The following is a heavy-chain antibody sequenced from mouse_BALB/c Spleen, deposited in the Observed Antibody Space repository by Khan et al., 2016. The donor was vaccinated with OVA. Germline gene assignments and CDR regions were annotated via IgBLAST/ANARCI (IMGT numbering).Heavy chain of an antibody. CDR2: INTYTGEP. D-gene: IGHD1-1*02. V-gene: IGHV9-3-1*01. Sequence: QCQLVQSGPELKKPGETVKISCKASGYTFTNYGMNWVKQAPGKGLKWMGWINTYTGEPTYADDFKGRFAFSLETYASTAYLQSNNLKNEDTATYFGARSNGSHWFVCWGGGTLVTDSA. CDR1: GYTFTNYG. CDR3: ARSNGSHWFVC. J-gene: IGHJ3*01.